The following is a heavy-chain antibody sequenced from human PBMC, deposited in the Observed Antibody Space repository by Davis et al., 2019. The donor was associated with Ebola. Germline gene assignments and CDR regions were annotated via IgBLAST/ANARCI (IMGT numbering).Heavy chain of an antibody. CDR1: GGSISGGDYF. CDR3: ARVLGHYYDSSGYYSTYYFDY. CDR2: IYHSGNA. J-gene: IGHJ4*02. D-gene: IGHD3-22*01. V-gene: IGHV4-30-4*01. Sequence: MPSETLSLTCTVSGGSISGGDYFWSWIRQPPGKGLEWIGYIYHSGNAYYNPSLKSRVTISVDTSKNQFSLKLSSVTAADTAVYYCARVLGHYYDSSGYYSTYYFDYWGQGTLVTVSS.